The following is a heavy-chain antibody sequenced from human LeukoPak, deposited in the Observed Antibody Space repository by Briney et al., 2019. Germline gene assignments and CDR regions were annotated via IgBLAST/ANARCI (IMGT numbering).Heavy chain of an antibody. CDR3: ARVKSYYYDTSDKDAFDI. CDR1: GYTFTSHF. D-gene: IGHD3-22*01. V-gene: IGHV1-46*01. CDR2: INPRGGST. Sequence: ASVKVSCKASGYTFTSHFMHWVRQAPGQGLEWMGIINPRGGSTSYTQKFQGRVTMTRDTSTSTVYMELSSLRSEDTAVYYCARVKSYYYDTSDKDAFDIWGQGTLVTVSS. J-gene: IGHJ4*02.